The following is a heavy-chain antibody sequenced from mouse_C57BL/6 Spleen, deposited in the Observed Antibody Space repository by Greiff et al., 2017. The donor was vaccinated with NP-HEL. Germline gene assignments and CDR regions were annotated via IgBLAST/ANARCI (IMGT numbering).Heavy chain of an antibody. CDR3: ARGIGGYFDY. CDR1: GYSITSGYD. V-gene: IGHV3-1*01. Sequence: VQLKESGPGMVKPSQSLSLTCTVTGYSITSGYDWHWIRHFPGNKLEWMGYISYSGSTNYNPSLKSRISITHDTSKNHFFLKLNSVTTEDTATYYCARGIGGYFDYWGQGTTLTVSS. J-gene: IGHJ2*01. D-gene: IGHD1-1*02. CDR2: ISYSGST.